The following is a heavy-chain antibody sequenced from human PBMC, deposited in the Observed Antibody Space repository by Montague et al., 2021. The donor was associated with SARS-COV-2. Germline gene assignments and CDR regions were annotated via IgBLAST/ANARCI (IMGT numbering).Heavy chain of an antibody. CDR2: IHDSGIT. J-gene: IGHJ6*02. Sequence: SETLSLTCAVPGDSFTGYYWAWIRQPPGKGLQWIGEIHDSGITNRYPSFKSRATISVDSSKKAFSLTLRSVTAAHTGVYYCARALFWTQDVWGQGTTVTVSS. V-gene: IGHV4-34*04. CDR1: GDSFTGYY. CDR3: ARALFWTQDV. D-gene: IGHD3/OR15-3a*01.